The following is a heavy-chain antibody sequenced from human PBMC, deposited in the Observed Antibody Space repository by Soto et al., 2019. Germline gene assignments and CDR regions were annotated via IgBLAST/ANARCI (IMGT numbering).Heavy chain of an antibody. D-gene: IGHD6-19*01. CDR3: VREASGWYSSGSFDF. Sequence: WGSLILSGAASGFSFSGYAMNWVRQAQGKGLEWVSVIRGSGGSASYADSAHGRFTISIDNSNNTLYLQMNSLRAEDTAIYSCVREASGWYSSGSFDFWGRGTMVTVS. CDR2: IRGSGGSA. V-gene: IGHV3-23*01. J-gene: IGHJ3*01. CDR1: GFSFSGYA.